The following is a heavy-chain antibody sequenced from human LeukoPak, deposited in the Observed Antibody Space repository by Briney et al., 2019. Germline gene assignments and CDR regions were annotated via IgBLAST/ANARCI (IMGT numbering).Heavy chain of an antibody. CDR2: IIPIFGTA. V-gene: IGHV1-69*13. J-gene: IGHJ5*02. D-gene: IGHD6-19*01. CDR3: ARGIAVAGPTGANWFDP. CDR1: GGTFSSYA. Sequence: SVKVSCKASGGTFSSYAISWVRQAPGQGLEWMGGIIPIFGTANYAQKFQGRVTITADESTSTAYMELSSLRSEDTAVYYCARGIAVAGPTGANWFDPWGQGTLITVSS.